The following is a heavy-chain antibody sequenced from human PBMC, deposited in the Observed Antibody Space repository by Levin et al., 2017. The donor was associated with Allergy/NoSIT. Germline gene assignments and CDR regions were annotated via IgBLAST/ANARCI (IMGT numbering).Heavy chain of an antibody. CDR3: ARGGPPNYDYNWGSYRDGYFDY. CDR2: IRNKAHGGTT. J-gene: IGHJ4*02. V-gene: IGHV3-49*04. CDR1: GFTFGDYA. Sequence: PVASVKVSCTGSGFTFGDYAMSWVRQAPGKGLEWVGFIRNKAHGGTTEYAASVKGRLTISRDDSKSIAYLQMNSLKTEDTAVYFCARGGPPNYDYNWGSYRDGYFDYWGQGTLVTVSS. D-gene: IGHD3-16*02.